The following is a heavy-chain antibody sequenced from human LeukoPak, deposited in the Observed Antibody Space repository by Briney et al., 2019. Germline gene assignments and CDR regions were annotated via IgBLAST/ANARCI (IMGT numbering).Heavy chain of an antibody. Sequence: GGSLRLSCAASGFTFSSYAMHWVRQAPGKGLEWVAVISYDGSNKYYADSVKGRFTISRDNSKNTIYLQMNSLRAEDTAVYYCAKDPRSRIAAAGAPDYWGQGTLVTVSS. CDR1: GFTFSSYA. J-gene: IGHJ4*02. D-gene: IGHD6-13*01. CDR2: ISYDGSNK. V-gene: IGHV3-30*01. CDR3: AKDPRSRIAAAGAPDY.